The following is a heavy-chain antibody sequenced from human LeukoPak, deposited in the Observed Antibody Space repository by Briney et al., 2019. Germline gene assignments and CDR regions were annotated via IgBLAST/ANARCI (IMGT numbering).Heavy chain of an antibody. V-gene: IGHV4-30-4*08. Sequence: SQTLSLTCTVSGGSISSGGYYWNWIRQHPGKGLEWIGYIYYSGSTYYNPSLKSRVTISVDTSKNQFSLKLSSVTAADTAVYYCASRSRGCGDYVMYYFDYWGQGTLVTVSS. CDR2: IYYSGST. CDR1: GGSISSGGYY. D-gene: IGHD4-17*01. J-gene: IGHJ4*02. CDR3: ASRSRGCGDYVMYYFDY.